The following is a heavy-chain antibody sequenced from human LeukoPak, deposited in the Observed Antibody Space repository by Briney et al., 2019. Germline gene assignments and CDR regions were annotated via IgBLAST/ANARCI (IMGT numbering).Heavy chain of an antibody. Sequence: KPGESLKISCKGSGYSFTSYWIGWVRQIPRKVLEWVGIIYPGDSDTRYSPSFQGQVTISADKSISTAYLQWSSLKASDTAMYYCARRDGSQEVFDYWGQGPLVTVSS. CDR2: IYPGDSDT. CDR1: GYSFTSYW. J-gene: IGHJ4*02. V-gene: IGHV5-51*01. D-gene: IGHD3-10*01. CDR3: ARRDGSQEVFDY.